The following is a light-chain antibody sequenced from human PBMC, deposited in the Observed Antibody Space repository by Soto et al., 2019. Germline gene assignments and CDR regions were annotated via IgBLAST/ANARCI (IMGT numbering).Light chain of an antibody. CDR1: QSIGTC. Sequence: DIPMTQSPSTLSASVGDRVTITCRVSQSIGTCVAWYQQAPGTAPTLLIYDASTLESGVPSRFSGSGSGTEFTLTISSLQPSDFATYYCQHYTGSSITFGQGTRLEVK. V-gene: IGKV1-5*01. CDR3: QHYTGSSIT. CDR2: DAS. J-gene: IGKJ5*01.